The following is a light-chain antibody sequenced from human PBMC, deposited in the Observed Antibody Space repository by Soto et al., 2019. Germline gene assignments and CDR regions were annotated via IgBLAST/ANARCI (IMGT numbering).Light chain of an antibody. Sequence: IVMTQSQATLSVSPGERATLSCRASQSVSSNLAWYQQKPGQAPRLLIYGASTRATGIPARFSGSGSGTEFTLTISSLQSEDFAVYYCQQYNNWPGTFGGGTKVDIK. V-gene: IGKV3-15*01. CDR1: QSVSSN. J-gene: IGKJ4*01. CDR2: GAS. CDR3: QQYNNWPGT.